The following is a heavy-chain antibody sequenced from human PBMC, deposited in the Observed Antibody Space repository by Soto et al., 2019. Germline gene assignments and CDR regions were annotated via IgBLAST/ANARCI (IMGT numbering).Heavy chain of an antibody. CDR1: GVSVSSGGYY. CDR3: ASASDLWSGSGMDV. V-gene: IGHV4-61*08. D-gene: IGHD3-3*01. J-gene: IGHJ6*02. CDR2: IYYSGST. Sequence: QVQLQESGPGLVKPSETLSLTCTVSGVSVSSGGYYWSWIRQPPGKGLEWIGYIYYSGSTNYNPSLKSRATISVDTSKNQFSLKLSSVTAAGTAVYYCASASDLWSGSGMDVWGQGTTVTVSS.